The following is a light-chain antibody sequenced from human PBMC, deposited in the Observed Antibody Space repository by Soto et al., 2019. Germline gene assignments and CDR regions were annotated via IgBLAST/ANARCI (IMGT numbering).Light chain of an antibody. J-gene: IGKJ1*01. CDR2: GAS. Sequence: EIVMTQTPATLSVSPGERATLSCRASQSVSSKLAWYQQKPGQAPRLLIYGASTRATGIPARFSGSGSGTDFTLTISSLQSEDFAVYYCQHYDDWPPWTFGQGTKVDIK. CDR3: QHYDDWPPWT. V-gene: IGKV3-15*01. CDR1: QSVSSK.